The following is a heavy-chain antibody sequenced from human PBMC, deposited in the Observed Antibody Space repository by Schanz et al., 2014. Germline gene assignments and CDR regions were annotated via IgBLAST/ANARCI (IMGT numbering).Heavy chain of an antibody. CDR3: ARSSSTRCLP. V-gene: IGHV3-21*01. D-gene: IGHD6-6*01. CDR1: YG. CDR2: IDYKTNI. J-gene: IGHJ1*01. Sequence: YGMSWVRQAPGKGLEWVSSIDYKTNIHNADSVKGRFTVSRDNAKNSLYLQMNSLGAEDTAVYCCARSSSTRCLPGGQG.